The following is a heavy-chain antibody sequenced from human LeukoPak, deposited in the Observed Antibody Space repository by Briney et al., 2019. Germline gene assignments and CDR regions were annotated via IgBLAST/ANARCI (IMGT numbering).Heavy chain of an antibody. J-gene: IGHJ4*02. V-gene: IGHV4-61*02. Sequence: SETLSLTCTVSGGSISSGSYYWGWIRQPAGKGLEWIGRIFPSGTTNYTPSLKSRVTISLDTSKNQFSLKLTSVTAADMAVYYCAREDPGDGYNSDYFDYWGQGTLITVSS. D-gene: IGHD5-24*01. CDR2: IFPSGTT. CDR1: GGSISSGSYY. CDR3: AREDPGDGYNSDYFDY.